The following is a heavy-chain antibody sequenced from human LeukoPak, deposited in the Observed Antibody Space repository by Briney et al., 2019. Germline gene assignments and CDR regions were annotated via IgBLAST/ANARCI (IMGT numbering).Heavy chain of an antibody. CDR1: GFTFSSYA. J-gene: IGHJ4*02. Sequence: GGSLRLSCAASGFTFSSYAMSWVRQAPGKGLVWVSRINSDGSSTSYADSVKGRFTISRDNAKNTLYLQMNSLRAEDTAVYYCARDLESPPVEGGFDYWGQGTLVTVSS. CDR3: ARDLESPPVEGGFDY. V-gene: IGHV3-74*01. CDR2: INSDGSST. D-gene: IGHD1-1*01.